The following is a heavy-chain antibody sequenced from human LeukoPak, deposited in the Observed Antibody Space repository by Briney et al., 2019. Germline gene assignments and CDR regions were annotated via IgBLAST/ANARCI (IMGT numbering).Heavy chain of an antibody. J-gene: IGHJ4*02. D-gene: IGHD3-10*01. V-gene: IGHV3-23*01. Sequence: GGSLRLSCAASGFTFSSYAMSWVRQAPGKGLEWVSAISGSGGSTYYADSVKGRFTISRDNSKNTLYLQMNSLRAEDTAVYYCAKFPSITMVRGAFDYWGQGTLVTVSS. CDR2: ISGSGGST. CDR3: AKFPSITMVRGAFDY. CDR1: GFTFSSYA.